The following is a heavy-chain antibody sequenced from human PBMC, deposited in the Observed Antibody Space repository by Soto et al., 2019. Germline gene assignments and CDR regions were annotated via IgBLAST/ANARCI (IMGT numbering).Heavy chain of an antibody. CDR3: ARDVGNGYGYGYGY. D-gene: IGHD5-18*01. V-gene: IGHV1-18*01. CDR1: GYTFTSYG. J-gene: IGHJ4*02. Sequence: QVQLVQSGAEVKKPGASVTVSCKVSGYTFTSYGISWVRQAPGQGLEWMGWISTYNGDTNYAQKLQGRLTMTTDTSTSTAYMELRSLRSDDTAVYYCARDVGNGYGYGYGYWGQGTLVTVSS. CDR2: ISTYNGDT.